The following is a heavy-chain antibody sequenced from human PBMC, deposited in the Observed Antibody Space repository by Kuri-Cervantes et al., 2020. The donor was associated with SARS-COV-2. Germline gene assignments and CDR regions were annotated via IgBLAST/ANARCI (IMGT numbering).Heavy chain of an antibody. CDR2: LDTSGST. J-gene: IGHJ4*02. V-gene: IGHV4-61*09. CDR1: GVSVSGGTYY. D-gene: IGHD3-3*01. Sequence: SETLSLTCAVSGVSVSGGTYYWSWIRQPAGKGLEWIGHLDTSGSTTYNPSLKSRVTISIDTSKNQFSLKLSSVTAADTAVYYCARFEVGSNLIDYWGQGTLVTVSS. CDR3: ARFEVGSNLIDY.